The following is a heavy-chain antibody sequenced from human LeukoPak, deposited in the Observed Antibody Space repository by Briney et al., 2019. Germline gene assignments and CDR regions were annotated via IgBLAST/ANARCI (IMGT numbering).Heavy chain of an antibody. Sequence: GGSLRLSCAASGFTFSSYGMNWVRQAPGKGLEWVSYISSSGSTIYYADSVKGRFTISRDNAKNSLYLQMNSLRAEDTAVYYCARDHVRDYYYYGMDVWGQGTTVTVSS. CDR2: ISSSGSTI. D-gene: IGHD3-10*02. J-gene: IGHJ6*02. CDR1: GFTFSSYG. CDR3: ARDHVRDYYYYGMDV. V-gene: IGHV3-48*03.